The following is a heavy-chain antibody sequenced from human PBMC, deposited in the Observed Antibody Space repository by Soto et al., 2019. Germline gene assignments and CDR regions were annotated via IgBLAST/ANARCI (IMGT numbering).Heavy chain of an antibody. CDR2: ISYDGSNK. D-gene: IGHD1-26*01. Sequence: PGGSLRLSCAASGFTFSSYAMHWVRQAPGKGLEWVAVISYDGSNKYYADSVKGRLTISRDNSKTMLYLQMDSLRAEDTALYYCARVYSESYPYFDFWGPGTLVTVSS. V-gene: IGHV3-30-3*01. CDR3: ARVYSESYPYFDF. J-gene: IGHJ4*02. CDR1: GFTFSSYA.